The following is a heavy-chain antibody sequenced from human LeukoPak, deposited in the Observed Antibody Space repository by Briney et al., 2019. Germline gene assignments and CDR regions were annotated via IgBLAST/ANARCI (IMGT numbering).Heavy chain of an antibody. CDR2: IKQDGSEK. CDR3: ARDLGAGYSYGYLCYYYYGMDV. CDR1: GFTFSSYW. Sequence: PGGSLRLSCAASGFTFSSYWMSWVRQAPGKGLEWVANIKQDGSEKYYVDSVKGRFTISRDNAKNSLYLQMNSLRAEDTAVYYCARDLGAGYSYGYLCYYYYGMDVWGQGTTVTVSS. J-gene: IGHJ6*02. D-gene: IGHD5-18*01. V-gene: IGHV3-7*01.